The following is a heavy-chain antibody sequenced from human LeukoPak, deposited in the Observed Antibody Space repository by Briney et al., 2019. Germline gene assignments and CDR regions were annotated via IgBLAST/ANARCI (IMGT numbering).Heavy chain of an antibody. J-gene: IGHJ4*02. CDR3: ASMTGYSSGWPDY. V-gene: IGHV3-48*03. CDR1: GFTFSSYE. CDR2: ISSCGSTI. D-gene: IGHD6-19*01. Sequence: GGSLRLSCAASGFTFSSYEMNWVRQAPGKGLEWVSYISSCGSTIYYADSVKGRFTISRDNAKNSLYLQMNSLRAEDTAVYYCASMTGYSSGWPDYWGQGTLVAVSS.